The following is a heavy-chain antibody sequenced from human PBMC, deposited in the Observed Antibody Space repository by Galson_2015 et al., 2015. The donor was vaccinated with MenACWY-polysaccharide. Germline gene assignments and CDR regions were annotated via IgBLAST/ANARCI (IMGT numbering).Heavy chain of an antibody. D-gene: IGHD1-26*01. J-gene: IGHJ4*02. CDR1: GFTFSSYS. CDR2: ISSGGTI. Sequence: SLRLSCAASGFTFSSYSMNWVRPAPGKGLEWVSYISSGGTIYYADSVKGRFTISRDNAKNSLYLQMNSLRDDDTAVYYCARVLKGLVGATPDYWGQGTLVIVSS. V-gene: IGHV3-48*02. CDR3: ARVLKGLVGATPDY.